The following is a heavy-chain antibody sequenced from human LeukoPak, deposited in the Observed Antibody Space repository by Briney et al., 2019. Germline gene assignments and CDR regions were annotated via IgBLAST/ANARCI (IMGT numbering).Heavy chain of an antibody. Sequence: AGGSLRLSCAASGFTFSSYGMHWVRQAPGKGLEWVAFIRYDGSNKYYADSVKGRFTISRDNSKNTLYLQMNSLRAEDTAVYYCAKRAEGSGPWPFDYWGQGTLVSVSS. CDR2: IRYDGSNK. CDR1: GFTFSSYG. D-gene: IGHD3-10*01. CDR3: AKRAEGSGPWPFDY. J-gene: IGHJ4*02. V-gene: IGHV3-30*02.